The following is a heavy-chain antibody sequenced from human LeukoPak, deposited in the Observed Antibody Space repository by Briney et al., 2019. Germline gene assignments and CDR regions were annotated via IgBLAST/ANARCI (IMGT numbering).Heavy chain of an antibody. Sequence: SVWFSRKASGGTFSSYAISWVRQAPGQGLEWMGGIIPIFGAANYSQKFQGRVTITADESTSTAYMELSSLRSEDTAVYYCARDTGIVGATTLDYWGQGKLDAVSS. CDR3: ARDTGIVGATTLDY. CDR2: IIPIFGAA. CDR1: GGTFSSYA. J-gene: IGHJ4*02. D-gene: IGHD1-26*01. V-gene: IGHV1-69*13.